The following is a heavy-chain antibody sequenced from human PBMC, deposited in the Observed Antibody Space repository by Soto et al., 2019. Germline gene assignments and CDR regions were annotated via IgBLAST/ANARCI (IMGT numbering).Heavy chain of an antibody. Sequence: GGSLRLSCAASGFTFSDHYMDWVRQAPGKGLEWVGRTRNKANSYTTEYAASVKGRFTISRDDSKNSLYLQINSLKTEYTAVYYCATRLNFDYWGQGTLVTVSS. CDR1: GFTFSDHY. CDR3: ATRLNFDY. V-gene: IGHV3-72*01. D-gene: IGHD2-8*01. J-gene: IGHJ4*02. CDR2: TRNKANSYTT.